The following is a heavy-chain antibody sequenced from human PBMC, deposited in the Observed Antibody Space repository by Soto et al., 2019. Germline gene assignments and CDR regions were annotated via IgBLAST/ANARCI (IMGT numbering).Heavy chain of an antibody. CDR2: ISWNSGSI. CDR1: GFTFDDYA. Sequence: EVQLVESGGGLVQPGRSLRLSCAASGFTFDDYAMHWVRQAPGKGLEWVSGISWNSGSIGYADSVKGRFTISRDNAKNSLYLQMNGLRAEDTALYYCAKGAVTTWFVHFDYWGQGTLVTVSS. J-gene: IGHJ4*02. CDR3: AKGAVTTWFVHFDY. D-gene: IGHD4-4*01. V-gene: IGHV3-9*01.